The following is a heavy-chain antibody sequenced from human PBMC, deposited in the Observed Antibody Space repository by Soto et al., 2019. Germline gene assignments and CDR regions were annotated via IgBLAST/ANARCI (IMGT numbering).Heavy chain of an antibody. J-gene: IGHJ3*02. D-gene: IGHD3-9*01. CDR3: ARIGTLTGLDDAFDI. V-gene: IGHV5-51*01. Sequence: PGESLKISCKGSGYSFTSYWIGWVRQMPGKGLEWMGIIYPGDSDTRYSPSFQGQVTISADKSISTAYLQWSSLKASDTAMYYCARIGTLTGLDDAFDIWGQGTMVTVSS. CDR1: GYSFTSYW. CDR2: IYPGDSDT.